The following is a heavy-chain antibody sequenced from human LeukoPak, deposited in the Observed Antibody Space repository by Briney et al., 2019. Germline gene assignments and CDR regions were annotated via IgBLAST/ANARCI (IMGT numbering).Heavy chain of an antibody. J-gene: IGHJ5*02. V-gene: IGHV3-30-3*01. CDR2: ISYDGSNK. D-gene: IGHD3-10*01. Sequence: QSGGSLRLSCAASGFTFSSYAMHWVRQAPGKGLEWVAVISYDGSNKYYADSVKGRFTISRDNSKNTLYLQMNSPRAEDTAVYYCARGTVLPDRPWGQGTLVTVSS. CDR1: GFTFSSYA. CDR3: ARGTVLPDRP.